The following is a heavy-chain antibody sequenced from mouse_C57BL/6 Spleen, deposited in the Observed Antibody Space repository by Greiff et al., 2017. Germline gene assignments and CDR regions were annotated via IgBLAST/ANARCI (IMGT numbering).Heavy chain of an antibody. CDR2: LNPNYGTT. CDR1: GYSFTDYN. Sequence: EVQLQQSGPELVKPGASVQISCKASGYSFTDYNMNWVKPSNGKSLEWIGVLNPNYGTTSYNQKFKGKATLTVDQSSSTAYMQLNSLTAEDSAVYYCAREGGYYGNYWYFDVWGTGTTVAVSS. J-gene: IGHJ1*03. D-gene: IGHD2-1*01. CDR3: AREGGYYGNYWYFDV. V-gene: IGHV1-39*01.